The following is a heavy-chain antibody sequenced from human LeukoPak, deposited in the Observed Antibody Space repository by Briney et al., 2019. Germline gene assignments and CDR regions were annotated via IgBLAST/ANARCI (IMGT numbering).Heavy chain of an antibody. CDR2: INHSGST. CDR3: AKGANLRYFDWLHFDY. CDR1: GGSFSDYW. V-gene: IGHV4-34*01. J-gene: IGHJ4*02. D-gene: IGHD3-9*01. Sequence: SETLSLTCAVYGGSFSDYWYAWIRQSPGKGLEWIGEINHSGSTNYNPSLKSRVTISVDTSKNQFSLKLSSVTAADTAVYYCAKGANLRYFDWLHFDYWGQGTLVTVSS.